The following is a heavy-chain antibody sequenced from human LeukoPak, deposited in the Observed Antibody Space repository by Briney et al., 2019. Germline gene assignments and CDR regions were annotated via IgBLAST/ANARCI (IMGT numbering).Heavy chain of an antibody. CDR3: VKDWTYSFED. D-gene: IGHD3/OR15-3a*01. CDR1: GFAFNTYS. Sequence: GGSLRLSCAASGFAFNTYSMNWVRQAPGKGLEWISYISSINSGEYYADSVKGRFSISRDNAKNSLSLQMNSLRVEDTAVYYCVKDWTYSFEDWGQGTLVTVSS. J-gene: IGHJ4*02. CDR2: ISSINSGE. V-gene: IGHV3-48*01.